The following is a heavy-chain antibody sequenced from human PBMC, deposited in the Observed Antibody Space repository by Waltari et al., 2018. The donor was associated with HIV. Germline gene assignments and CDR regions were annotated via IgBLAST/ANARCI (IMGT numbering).Heavy chain of an antibody. J-gene: IGHJ6*02. CDR2: IIWNSGDI. Sequence: EVQLVESGGGSVQPGRSLRLSCTASGITFDDYAMHWVRQPPVKGLEWVSGIIWNSGDIAYADSVKGRFTISRDNTKNSLFLQMNSVRVEDTALYYCVKDGASTIFGVLNGMDVWGQGTTVTVSS. CDR1: GITFDDYA. CDR3: VKDGASTIFGVLNGMDV. V-gene: IGHV3-9*01. D-gene: IGHD3-3*01.